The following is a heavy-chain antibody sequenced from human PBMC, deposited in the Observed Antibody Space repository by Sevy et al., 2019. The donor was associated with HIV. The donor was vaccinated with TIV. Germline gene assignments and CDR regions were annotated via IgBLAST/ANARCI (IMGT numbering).Heavy chain of an antibody. V-gene: IGHV3-7*01. CDR2: IKPDGSKK. CDR3: ARAIALADSY. D-gene: IGHD6-13*01. CDR1: GFTLSIYW. J-gene: IGHJ4*02. Sequence: GGSLRLSCAASGFTLSIYWMTWVRQAPGKGLEWVANIKPDGSKKYYVDSVKGRFTISRDNAENSLYLQMNSLRAEDTAVYYCARAIALADSYWGQGTQVTVSS.